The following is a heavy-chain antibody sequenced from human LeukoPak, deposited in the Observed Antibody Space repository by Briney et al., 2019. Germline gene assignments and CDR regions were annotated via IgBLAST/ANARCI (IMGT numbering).Heavy chain of an antibody. CDR3: ASAHYEATGLGYYFKF. CDR2: VYHTGTT. D-gene: IGHD2-8*02. CDR1: GYSISSGYY. J-gene: IGHJ4*02. V-gene: IGHV4-38-2*02. Sequence: SETLSLTCNVSGYSISSGYYWGWIRQSPGKGLEWIGTVYHTGTTYYSPSLKSRLAISLDTSTNRFSLKLISVTATDTAVYYCASAHYEATGLGYYFKFWGQGTLVSVSS.